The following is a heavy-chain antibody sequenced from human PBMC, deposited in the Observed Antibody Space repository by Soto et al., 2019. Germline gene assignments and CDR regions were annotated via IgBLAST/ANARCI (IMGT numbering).Heavy chain of an antibody. Sequence: PWGTLDLTCAVSGGSIFHNEWCACIRQSPGKGLVWIGSIYHSGTTYYTPSLESRVTISLDTSQSRFALMLSSVTAADSSVYYCARTDHVGDDPDCGQGTLVT. J-gene: IGHJ1*01. D-gene: IGHD3-10*02. CDR3: ARTDHVGDDPD. V-gene: IGHV4-38-2*01. CDR2: IYHSGTT. CDR1: GGSIFHNEW.